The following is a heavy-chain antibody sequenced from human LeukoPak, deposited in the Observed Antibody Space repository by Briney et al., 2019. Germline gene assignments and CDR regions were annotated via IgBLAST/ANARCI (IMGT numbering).Heavy chain of an antibody. Sequence: GASVKVSCKASGYTFTSYYMHWVRQAPGQGLEWMGIFSPSGGSTSYAQKFQGRVTMTRDMSTSTVYMELSSLRSEDTAVYYCARSYVVGNYFDYWGQGTLVTVSS. J-gene: IGHJ4*02. V-gene: IGHV1-46*01. CDR1: GYTFTSYY. CDR2: FSPSGGST. D-gene: IGHD1-14*01. CDR3: ARSYVVGNYFDY.